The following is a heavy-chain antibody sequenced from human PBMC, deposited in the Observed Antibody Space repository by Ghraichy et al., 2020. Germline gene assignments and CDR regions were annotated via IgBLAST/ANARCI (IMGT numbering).Heavy chain of an antibody. CDR1: GGSISSSSYY. D-gene: IGHD3-3*01. V-gene: IGHV4-39*01. J-gene: IGHJ4*02. CDR3: ARQTYYNFWSGERFDC. CDR2: IYYSGTT. Sequence: GSLSLTCTVSGGSISSSSYYWGWIRQPPGKGLEWIGTIYYSGTTYYNPSLKSRVTISVDTSRNQFSLKLSSVTAADTAVYYCARQTYYNFWSGERFDCWGQGTLVTVSS.